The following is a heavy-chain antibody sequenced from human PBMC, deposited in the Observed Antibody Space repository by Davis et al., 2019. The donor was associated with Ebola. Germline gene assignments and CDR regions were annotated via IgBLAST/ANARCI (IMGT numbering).Heavy chain of an antibody. CDR1: GGSISSSSYY. V-gene: IGHV4-39*01. Sequence: SETLSLTCTVSGGSISSSSYYWGWIRQPPGKGLEWIGSIYYSGSTYYNPSLKSRVTISVDTSKNQFSLKLSSVTAADTAVYYCARQPYYDILTGYYIGENWFDPWGQGTLVTVSS. J-gene: IGHJ5*02. CDR3: ARQPYYDILTGYYIGENWFDP. CDR2: IYYSGST. D-gene: IGHD3-9*01.